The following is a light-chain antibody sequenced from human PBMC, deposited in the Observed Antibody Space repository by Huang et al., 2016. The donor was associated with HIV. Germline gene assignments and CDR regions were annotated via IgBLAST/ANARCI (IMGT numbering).Light chain of an antibody. CDR1: QSISND. J-gene: IGKJ1*01. V-gene: IGKV1-39*01. CDR3: QQSYSNPWT. Sequence: DVQMTQSPPSVSASVGDRVTITCRASQSISNDLKWYQQRPGEAPKLLIYAASSLQSGVPSRFSGSGSGTDFALTISSLQPEDFATYYCQQSYSNPWTFGQGTKVESK. CDR2: AAS.